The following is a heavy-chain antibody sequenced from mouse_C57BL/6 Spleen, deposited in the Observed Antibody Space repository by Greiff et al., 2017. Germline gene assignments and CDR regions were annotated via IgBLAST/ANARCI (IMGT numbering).Heavy chain of an antibody. D-gene: IGHD1-1*01. CDR1: GYTFTSYW. V-gene: IGHV1-61*01. J-gene: IGHJ4*01. CDR2: IYPSDSET. Sequence: QVQLQQPGAELVRPGSSVKLSCKASGYTFTSYWMDWVKQRPGQGLEWIGNIYPSDSETHYNQKFKDKATLTVDKSSSTAYMQLSSLTSEDSAVYYCATHYYGSSYYAMDYWGQGTSVTVSS. CDR3: ATHYYGSSYYAMDY.